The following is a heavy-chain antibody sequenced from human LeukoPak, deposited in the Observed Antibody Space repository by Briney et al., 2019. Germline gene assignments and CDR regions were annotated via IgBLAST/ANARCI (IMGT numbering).Heavy chain of an antibody. J-gene: IGHJ4*02. CDR3: ATYSSGWKGSFDY. Sequence: GASVKVSCKASGGTFSSYVISWVRQAPGQGLEWMGRIIPIFGTANYAQKFQGRVTITTDESTSTAYMELSSLRSEDTAVYYCATYSSGWKGSFDYWGQGTLVTVSS. CDR2: IIPIFGTA. D-gene: IGHD6-19*01. CDR1: GGTFSSYV. V-gene: IGHV1-69*05.